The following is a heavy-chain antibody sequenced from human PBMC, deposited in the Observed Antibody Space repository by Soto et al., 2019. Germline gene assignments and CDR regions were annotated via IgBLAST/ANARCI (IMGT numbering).Heavy chain of an antibody. J-gene: IGHJ4*02. D-gene: IGHD3-3*01. Sequence: ASVNVSCKASGYTFTSYGISWVRQAPGQGLEWMGWISAYNGNTNYAQKLQGRVTMTTDTSTSTAYMELRSLRSDDTAVYYCARGSVGYYDFWSGYYNFDYWGQGTLVTVSS. V-gene: IGHV1-18*01. CDR3: ARGSVGYYDFWSGYYNFDY. CDR2: ISAYNGNT. CDR1: GYTFTSYG.